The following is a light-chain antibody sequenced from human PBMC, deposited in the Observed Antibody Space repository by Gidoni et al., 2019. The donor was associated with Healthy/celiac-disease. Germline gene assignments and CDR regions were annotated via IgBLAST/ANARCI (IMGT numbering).Light chain of an antibody. J-gene: IGKJ1*01. Sequence: EIVLTQSPATLSLSPGERATLSCRASQSVSSYLAWYQQKPGQAPRLLIYDASNRATGIPARFSGRGAGTDFTLTISSLEPEDFAVYYCQQRRNWPPATFGQGTKVEIK. CDR2: DAS. V-gene: IGKV3-11*01. CDR1: QSVSSY. CDR3: QQRRNWPPAT.